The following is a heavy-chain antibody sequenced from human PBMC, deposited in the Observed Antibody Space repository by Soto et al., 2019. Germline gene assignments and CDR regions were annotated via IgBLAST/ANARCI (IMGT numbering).Heavy chain of an antibody. V-gene: IGHV4-4*02. Sequence: QVQLQESGPGLVKPSGTLSLTCAVSSDSISSSHWWSWVRQPPGKGLEWIGEMYHSGSTNYNPSLKSRVTISIDKAKNQLAPELSSVSAADTAVYYCARGLDRVYVDGSTHFDYWGQGTLVTVSS. CDR1: SDSISSSHW. CDR3: ARGLDRVYVDGSTHFDY. D-gene: IGHD3-10*01. J-gene: IGHJ4*02. CDR2: MYHSGST.